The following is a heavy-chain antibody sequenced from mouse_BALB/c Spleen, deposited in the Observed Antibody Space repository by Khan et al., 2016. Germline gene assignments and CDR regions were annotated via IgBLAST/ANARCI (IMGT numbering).Heavy chain of an antibody. CDR1: GFTFSRFG. Sequence: EVELVESGGGLVQPGGSRKLSCAASGFTFSRFGMHWVRQAPEKGLEWVAYISGGSSNIDYADTLKGRSTISRDKSTNTPHLQITSLRSEDTAIYYCAGVDYWGQGTTLTVSS. J-gene: IGHJ2*01. CDR3: AGVDY. V-gene: IGHV5-17*02. CDR2: ISGGSSNI.